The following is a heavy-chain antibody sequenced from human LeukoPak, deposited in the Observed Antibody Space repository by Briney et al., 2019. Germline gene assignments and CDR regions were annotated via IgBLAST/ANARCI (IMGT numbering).Heavy chain of an antibody. D-gene: IGHD5-18*01. CDR2: IYTSGST. CDR1: GGSISSYY. Sequence: PSETLSLTCTVSGGSISSYYWSWIRQPPGKGLEWIGYIYTSGSTNYNPSLKSRVTISVDTSKNQFSLKLSSVTAADTAVYYCARHGRGYSYGIYYYYMDVWGKGTTVTVSS. CDR3: ARHGRGYSYGIYYYYMDV. J-gene: IGHJ6*03. V-gene: IGHV4-4*09.